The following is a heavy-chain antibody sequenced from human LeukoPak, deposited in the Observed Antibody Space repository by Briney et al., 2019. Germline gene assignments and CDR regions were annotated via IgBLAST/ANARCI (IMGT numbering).Heavy chain of an antibody. CDR3: ARRSVIYPDY. Sequence: GASVNVSYTASGYTFTSYGITWVRQAPGQGLEWMGWISAYNGNTNYAQKLQGRVTMTTDTSTSTAYMGLRSLRSDDTAVYYCARRSVIYPDYWGQGTLVTVSS. CDR1: GYTFTSYG. V-gene: IGHV1-18*01. CDR2: ISAYNGNT. D-gene: IGHD2-21*01. J-gene: IGHJ4*02.